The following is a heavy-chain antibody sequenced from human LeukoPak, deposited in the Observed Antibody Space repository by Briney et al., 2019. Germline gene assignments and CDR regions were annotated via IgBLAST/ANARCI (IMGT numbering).Heavy chain of an antibody. CDR3: ARDRGTFYYDSTSHYDAFDI. Sequence: HSGGSLRLSCAASGITFSRYWMSWVRQAPGKGLEWVASIKQDGSEKYYVDSVKGRFTISRDNAKNSLYLQMNSLRAEDTAVYYCARDRGTFYYDSTSHYDAFDIWGQGTMVTVSS. CDR1: GITFSRYW. CDR2: IKQDGSEK. V-gene: IGHV3-7*01. J-gene: IGHJ3*02. D-gene: IGHD3-22*01.